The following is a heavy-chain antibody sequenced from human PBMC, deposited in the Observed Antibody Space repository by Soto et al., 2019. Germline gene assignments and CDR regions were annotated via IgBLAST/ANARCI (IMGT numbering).Heavy chain of an antibody. CDR1: GYTFTSYG. D-gene: IGHD3-22*01. J-gene: IGHJ3*02. CDR2: ISAYDGNT. V-gene: IGHV1-18*01. CDR3: ARGDLYYYDSSGYDAFDI. Sequence: GASVKVSCKASGYTFTSYGISWVRQAPGQGLEWMGWISAYDGNTNYAQKLQGRVTMTTDTSTSTAYMELRSLRSDDTAVYYCARGDLYYYDSSGYDAFDIWGQGTMVTV.